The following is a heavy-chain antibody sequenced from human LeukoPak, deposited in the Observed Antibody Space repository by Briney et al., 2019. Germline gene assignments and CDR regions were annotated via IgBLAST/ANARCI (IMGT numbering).Heavy chain of an antibody. CDR2: ISGDAANT. CDR3: AKRDYYDSSGFSPLFQH. D-gene: IGHD3-22*01. J-gene: IGHJ1*01. CDR1: GFTFTGYA. V-gene: IGHV3-23*01. Sequence: PGGSLRLSCAASGFTFTGYAMSWLRQAPGKGLEFVSAISGDAANTFYADSVKGRFTVSRVNSQNILYLQLSNLRAEDTAVYYCAKRDYYDSSGFSPLFQHWGPGTLVTVSS.